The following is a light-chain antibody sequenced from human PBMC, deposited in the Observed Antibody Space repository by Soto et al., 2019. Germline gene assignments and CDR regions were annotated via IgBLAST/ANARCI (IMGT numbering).Light chain of an antibody. J-gene: IGKJ3*01. Sequence: DIQMTQSPSSLSASVGDRVTITCRASQGISSSLAWYQQKPGNAPKLLIYAASTLQSGVPSRFSGSGSGTDFTLTISSLQPEDFATYYCEKYDSVPWTFGPGTKVEIK. CDR3: EKYDSVPWT. CDR1: QGISSS. CDR2: AAS. V-gene: IGKV1-27*01.